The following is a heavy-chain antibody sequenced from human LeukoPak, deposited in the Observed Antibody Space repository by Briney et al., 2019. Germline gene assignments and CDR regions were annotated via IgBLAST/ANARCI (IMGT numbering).Heavy chain of an antibody. J-gene: IGHJ4*02. CDR1: GYTFAIYY. D-gene: IGHD6-6*01. V-gene: IGHV1-46*01. CDR2: VNPSVGSL. CDR3: ARKGQLKEKGVDY. Sequence: ASVNVSCKVPGYTFAIYYMHWVRQAPGQGNDWMGIVNPSVGSLSYDQKLQRRVTMTRATYTRTAHLELSSLRSEDTAVYYCARKGQLKEKGVDYWGQGTLVTVSS.